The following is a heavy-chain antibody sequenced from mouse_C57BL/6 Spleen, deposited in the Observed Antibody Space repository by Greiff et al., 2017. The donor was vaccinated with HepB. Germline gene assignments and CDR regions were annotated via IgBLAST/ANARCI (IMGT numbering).Heavy chain of an antibody. D-gene: IGHD2-3*01. CDR1: GFSLTSYG. V-gene: IGHV2-2*02. CDR2: IWGGGST. J-gene: IGHJ4*01. Sequence: VQLQQSGPGLVQPSQCLSITCTASGFSLTSYGVHWVRQSPGKGLEWLGVIWGGGSTAYNAAFISRLSISKDNSKNKVFFKMNSLQANDTAIYYAATLDGYYEGGAMDYWGQGTSVTVSS. CDR3: ATLDGYYEGGAMDY.